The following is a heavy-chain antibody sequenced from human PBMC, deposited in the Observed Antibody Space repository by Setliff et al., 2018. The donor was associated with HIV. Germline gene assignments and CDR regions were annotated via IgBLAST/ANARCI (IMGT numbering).Heavy chain of an antibody. CDR3: ARIVRWELVATSTFLYYYMDV. V-gene: IGHV4-39*01. Sequence: PSETLSLTCTVSGASISSSSHHWAWIRQPPGKGLEYIGNIYYTGSTHHNPSLESRVATSVDTSKNQFSLKLSSVTAADTAVYYCARIVRWELVATSTFLYYYMDVWGKGTTVTVSS. D-gene: IGHD1-26*01. J-gene: IGHJ6*03. CDR1: GASISSSSHH. CDR2: IYYTGST.